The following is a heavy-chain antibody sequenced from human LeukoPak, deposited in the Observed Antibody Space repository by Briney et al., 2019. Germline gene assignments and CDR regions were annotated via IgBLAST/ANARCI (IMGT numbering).Heavy chain of an antibody. CDR2: IYYSGST. Sequence: SQTLSLTCTVSGGSISSGSYYWSWIRQPPGKGLEWIGYIYYSGSTNYNPSLKSRVTISVDTSKNQFSLKLSSVTAADTAVYYCARLERDTVVSPKYYFDYWGQGTLVTVSS. CDR1: GGSISSGSYY. V-gene: IGHV4-61*01. J-gene: IGHJ4*02. CDR3: ARLERDTVVSPKYYFDY. D-gene: IGHD4-23*01.